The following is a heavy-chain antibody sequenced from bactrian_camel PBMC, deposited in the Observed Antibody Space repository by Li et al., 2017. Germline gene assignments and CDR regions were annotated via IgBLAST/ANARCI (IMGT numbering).Heavy chain of an antibody. CDR2: INTDSSAT. CDR1: GFSFRSYD. Sequence: HVQLVESGGGLVQPGGSLRLSCVVSGFSFRSYDMSWVRQAPGKGLEWVSGINTDSSATKSADSVQGRFTISRDNAKKTLYLQMNSLQTEETATYYCAAHVEWERGGSGGFDYWGQGTQVTVS. V-gene: IGHV3-2*01. J-gene: IGHJ6*01. CDR3: AAHVEWERGGSGGFDY. D-gene: IGHD2*01.